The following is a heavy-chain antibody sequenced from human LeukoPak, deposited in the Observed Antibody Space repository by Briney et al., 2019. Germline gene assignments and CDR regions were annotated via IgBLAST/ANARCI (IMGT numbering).Heavy chain of an antibody. D-gene: IGHD3-22*01. J-gene: IGHJ4*02. CDR2: IYHSGST. CDR3: ARLASSGYYYGFDY. CDR1: GGSISSSNW. V-gene: IGHV4-4*02. Sequence: SETLSLTCAVSGGSISSSNWWSWVRQPPGKGLEWIGEIYHSGSTNYNPSLKSRVTISVDKSKNQFSLKLSSVTAADTAVYYCARLASSGYYYGFDYWGQGTLVTVSS.